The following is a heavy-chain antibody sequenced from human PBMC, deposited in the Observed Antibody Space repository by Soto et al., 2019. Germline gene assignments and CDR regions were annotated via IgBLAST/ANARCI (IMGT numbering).Heavy chain of an antibody. CDR3: ARGDSSSWYAQFDY. CDR2: IWYDGSNK. D-gene: IGHD6-13*01. V-gene: IGHV3-33*01. J-gene: IGHJ4*02. Sequence: QVQLVESGGGVVQPGRSLRLSCAASGFTFSSYGMHWVRQAPGKGLEWVAVIWYDGSNKYYADSVKGRFTISRDNSKNTLYLQMNSLRAEDTAVYYCARGDSSSWYAQFDYWGQGTLVTVSS. CDR1: GFTFSSYG.